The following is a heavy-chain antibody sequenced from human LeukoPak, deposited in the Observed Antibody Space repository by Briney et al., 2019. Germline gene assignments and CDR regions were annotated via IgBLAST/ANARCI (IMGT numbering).Heavy chain of an antibody. V-gene: IGHV4-39*01. Sequence: PSETLSLTCTVSGGSISSSSYYWGWIRQPPGKGLEWIGSIYYSGSTYYNPSLKSRVTISVDTSKNQFSLKLSSVTAADTAVYYCARLARSSSFFDYWGQGTLVTVSS. CDR2: IYYSGST. CDR3: ARLARSSSFFDY. D-gene: IGHD6-6*01. CDR1: GGSISSSSYY. J-gene: IGHJ4*02.